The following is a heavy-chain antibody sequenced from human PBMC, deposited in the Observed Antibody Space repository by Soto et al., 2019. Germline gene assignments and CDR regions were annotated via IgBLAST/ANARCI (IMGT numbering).Heavy chain of an antibody. J-gene: IGHJ4*02. CDR3: AKEMTSGYYLFDY. Sequence: EVQLLQSGGGLVQPGGSLRLSCAASGFTFTSYAMSWVRQAPGKGLEWVSTISGTGGSTYYPDSVKGRFTISRDNSKNTVYLQINSLRVEDAAVYYCAKEMTSGYYLFDYWGQGTLVTVSS. V-gene: IGHV3-23*01. CDR1: GFTFTSYA. CDR2: ISGTGGST. D-gene: IGHD3-22*01.